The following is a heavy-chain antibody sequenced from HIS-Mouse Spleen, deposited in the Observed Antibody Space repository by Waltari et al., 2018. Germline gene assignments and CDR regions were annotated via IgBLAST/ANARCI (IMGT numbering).Heavy chain of an antibody. D-gene: IGHD6-13*01. Sequence: QLQLQESGPGLVKPSETLSLTCTVSGGSISSSSYYWGWIRQPPGRGLEWIGSIYYSGSTYSDPSLTIRVTITVDTSRNQFSLKLSSVTAADTAVYYCAREIPYSSSWYDWYFDLWGRGTLVTVSS. J-gene: IGHJ2*01. CDR3: AREIPYSSSWYDWYFDL. V-gene: IGHV4-39*07. CDR2: IYYSGST. CDR1: GGSISSSSYY.